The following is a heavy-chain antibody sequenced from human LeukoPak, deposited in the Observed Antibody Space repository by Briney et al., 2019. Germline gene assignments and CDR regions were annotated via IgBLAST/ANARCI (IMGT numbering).Heavy chain of an antibody. CDR1: GYTFTSYD. Sequence: ASVKVSCKASGYTFTSYDINWVRQATGQGLEWMGWMNPNSGNTGYAQKFQGRVTMTRNTSISTAYMELGSLRSEDTAVYYCARGGDTIFGVVIIDNFDYWGQGTLVTVSS. CDR3: ARGGDTIFGVVIIDNFDY. D-gene: IGHD3-3*01. CDR2: MNPNSGNT. V-gene: IGHV1-8*01. J-gene: IGHJ4*02.